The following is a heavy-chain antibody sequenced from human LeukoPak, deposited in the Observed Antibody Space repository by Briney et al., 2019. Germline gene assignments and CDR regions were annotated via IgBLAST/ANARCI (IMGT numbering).Heavy chain of an antibody. Sequence: SETLSLTCAVYGGSFSGYYWSWIRQPPGKGLEWIGEINHSGSTNYNPSLKSRVTISIDTSKNQFSLKLSSVTAADTAVYYCARFTYNSGWYNLYYFDYWGRGTLVTVSS. CDR2: INHSGST. D-gene: IGHD6-19*01. V-gene: IGHV4-34*01. J-gene: IGHJ4*02. CDR3: ARFTYNSGWYNLYYFDY. CDR1: GGSFSGYY.